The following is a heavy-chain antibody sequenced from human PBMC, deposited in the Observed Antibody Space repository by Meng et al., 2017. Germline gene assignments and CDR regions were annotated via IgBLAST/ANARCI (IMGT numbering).Heavy chain of an antibody. Sequence: GGSLRLSCAASGFTVSSNYMSWVRQAPGKGLESVSAISGDGSRTYYADSVKGRFTISRDNSRNTLYLQMGSLRTEDTAVYYCAREEKGDYDYLGQGTLVTVSS. J-gene: IGHJ4*02. CDR2: ISGDGSRT. D-gene: IGHD2-21*01. CDR3: AREEKGDYDY. CDR1: GFTVSSNY. V-gene: IGHV3-64*02.